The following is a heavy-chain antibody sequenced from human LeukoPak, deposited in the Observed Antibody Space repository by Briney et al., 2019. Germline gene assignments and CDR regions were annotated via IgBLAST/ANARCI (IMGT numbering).Heavy chain of an antibody. V-gene: IGHV4-39*01. CDR3: ARHGSGWYVVAANNWFDP. Sequence: PSETLSLTCTVSGGSISSSSYYWGWIRQPPGKGLEWIGSIYYSGSTYYNPSLKSRVSISEDTSKNQFSLKLSSVTAADTAVYYCARHGSGWYVVAANNWFDPWGQGTLVTVSS. CDR2: IYYSGST. D-gene: IGHD6-19*01. CDR1: GGSISSSSYY. J-gene: IGHJ5*02.